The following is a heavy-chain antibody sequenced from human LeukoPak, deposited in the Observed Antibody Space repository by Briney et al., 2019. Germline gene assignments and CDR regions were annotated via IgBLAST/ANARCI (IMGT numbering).Heavy chain of an antibody. D-gene: IGHD1-26*01. Sequence: GGSLRLSCAASGFTFSDFSTYWMHWVRQAPGKGLVWVSHINPDGSTTRYADSVKGRFTISRDNAKNTLYLQMSSLTAEDTAVYYCAREGWEALGHYFDYWGQGTLVTVS. CDR1: GFTFSDFSTYW. V-gene: IGHV3-74*01. CDR2: INPDGSTT. CDR3: AREGWEALGHYFDY. J-gene: IGHJ4*02.